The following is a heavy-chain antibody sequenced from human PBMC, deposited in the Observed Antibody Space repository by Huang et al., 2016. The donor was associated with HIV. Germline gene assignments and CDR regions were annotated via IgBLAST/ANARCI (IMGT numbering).Heavy chain of an antibody. J-gene: IGHJ3*02. CDR3: VRAVYYDSGGYSPGQFDI. V-gene: IGHV1-18*01. CDR2: ITAYNGNT. CDR1: GHTFTNYG. D-gene: IGHD3-22*01. Sequence: QVQLVQSAAEVKKPGASVKVSCKTSGHTFTNYGITWVRQAPGQGLEWMAWITAYNGNTNYAQKLQGRVTVTTDTSTSTAYMELRNLTSDDTAVYYCVRAVYYDSGGYSPGQFDIWGLGTMVTVSS.